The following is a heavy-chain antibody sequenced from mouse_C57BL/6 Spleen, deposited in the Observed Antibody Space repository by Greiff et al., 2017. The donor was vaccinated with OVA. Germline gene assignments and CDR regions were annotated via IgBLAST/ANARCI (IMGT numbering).Heavy chain of an antibody. CDR3: ARITQLRLFDY. J-gene: IGHJ2*01. CDR2: IDPSDSYT. D-gene: IGHD3-2*02. V-gene: IGHV1-50*01. Sequence: VQLQQPGAELVKPGASVKLSCKASGYTFTSYWMQWVKQRPGQGLEWIGEIDPSDSYTNYNQQFKGKATLTVDTSSSTAYMQLSSLTSEDSAVDYCARITQLRLFDYWGQGTTLTVSS. CDR1: GYTFTSYW.